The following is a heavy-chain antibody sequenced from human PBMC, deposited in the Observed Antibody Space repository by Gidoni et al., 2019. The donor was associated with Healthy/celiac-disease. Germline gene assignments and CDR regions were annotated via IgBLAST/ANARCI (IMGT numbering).Heavy chain of an antibody. CDR2: FDPEDGKT. Sequence: QVQLVQSGAEVKKPGASVKVSCKVSGYTLTELSMHWVRQAPGKGLEWMGGFDPEDGKTIYAQKFQGRVTMTEDTSTDTAYMELSSLRAEDTAVYYCATDYCGGDCYSLRAFDIWGQGTMVTVSS. CDR1: GYTLTELS. D-gene: IGHD2-21*01. J-gene: IGHJ3*02. V-gene: IGHV1-24*01. CDR3: ATDYCGGDCYSLRAFDI.